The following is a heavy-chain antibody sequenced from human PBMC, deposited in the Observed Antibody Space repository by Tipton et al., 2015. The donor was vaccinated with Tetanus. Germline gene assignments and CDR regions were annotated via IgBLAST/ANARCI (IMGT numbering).Heavy chain of an antibody. CDR2: VFSSGNT. D-gene: IGHD6-13*01. J-gene: IGHJ4*02. V-gene: IGHV4-39*01. Sequence: TLSLTCTVSGGSIRSGLHYWGWIRQSPGKGLEWIGGVFSSGNTFYNSSLKGRVTISVDTSKNQFSRKLSSVTAADTAVYFCARTAGNSSTWLYHFGFWGPGALGSVSS. CDR3: ARTAGNSSTWLYHFGF. CDR1: GGSIRSGLHY.